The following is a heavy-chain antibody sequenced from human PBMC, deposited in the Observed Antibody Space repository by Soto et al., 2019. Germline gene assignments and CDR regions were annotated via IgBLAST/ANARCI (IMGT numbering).Heavy chain of an antibody. D-gene: IGHD1-7*01. CDR2: ITPIFGTA. J-gene: IGHJ5*02. V-gene: IGHV1-69*13. CDR1: GGTFSSYA. CDR3: ARGSANWNYNTWLDP. Sequence: GASVKVSCKASGGTFSSYAISWLRQAPGQGLEWMGGITPIFGTANYAQKFQGRVTITADESTSTAYMELRSLRSEDTAVYYCARGSANWNYNTWLDPWGQGTLVTV.